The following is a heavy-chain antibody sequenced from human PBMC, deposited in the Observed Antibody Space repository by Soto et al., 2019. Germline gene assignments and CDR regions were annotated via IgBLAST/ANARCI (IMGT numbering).Heavy chain of an antibody. V-gene: IGHV1-69*05. J-gene: IGHJ4*02. D-gene: IGHD1-26*01. CDR3: SASLDPTWDHYLDY. CDR2: IIPIFGTA. CDR1: GEGMSVDA. Sequence: LVKRACKGAGEGMSVDAGGRGRLEPGQGLEWMGGIIPIFGTANYAQKFQGRFAISRDDSTTTLYLQMNNLEAEDTAVYYCSASLDPTWDHYLDYWGQGTVVTVSS.